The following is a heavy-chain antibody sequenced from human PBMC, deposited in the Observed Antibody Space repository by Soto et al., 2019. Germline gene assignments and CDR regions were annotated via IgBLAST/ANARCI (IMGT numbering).Heavy chain of an antibody. V-gene: IGHV4-39*02. D-gene: IGHD5-12*01. CDR2: IFYNGRT. J-gene: IGHJ5*02. CDR3: TREGFSADDESDWFDP. Sequence: QVPLQEPGPGLVKPSATLSLTCSVSGGSISSPTYYWGWVRRAPGGGPEWIGNIFYNGRTDYNPALQRRITISVDPPKNQVSLRLDSVTAAEAAVYYCTREGFSADDESDWFDPWGHGTLVTVS. CDR1: GGSISSPTYY.